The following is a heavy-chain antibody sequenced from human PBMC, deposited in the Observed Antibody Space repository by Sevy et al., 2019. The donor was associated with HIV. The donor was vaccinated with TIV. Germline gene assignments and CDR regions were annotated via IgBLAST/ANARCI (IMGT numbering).Heavy chain of an antibody. V-gene: IGHV1-2*02. J-gene: IGHJ4*02. CDR3: ARSVYGSGTYLNDY. D-gene: IGHD3-10*01. Sequence: ASVKVSCKASGYYFTGYYVHWVRQAPGQGLEWMGWINPNGGGTNIGQKFHGRVTMSRDTSITTAYMELTRLRSNDTGVYFCARSVYGSGTYLNDYWCQGTLVTVSS. CDR2: INPNGGGT. CDR1: GYYFTGYY.